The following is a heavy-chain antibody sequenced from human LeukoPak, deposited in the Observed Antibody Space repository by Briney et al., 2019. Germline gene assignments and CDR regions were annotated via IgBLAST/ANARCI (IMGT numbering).Heavy chain of an antibody. CDR1: GFTFSGFS. V-gene: IGHV3-7*03. CDR3: AKVGDYDFWSGYFRRYYFDY. CDR2: IKQDGSER. J-gene: IGHJ4*02. D-gene: IGHD3-3*01. Sequence: PGGSLRLSCAASGFTFSGFSMSWVRQSPTKGLEWVANIKQDGSERYYVDSVKGRFTISRDNAKNSLSLQMNSLRAEDTAVYYCAKVGDYDFWSGYFRRYYFDYWGQGTLVTVSS.